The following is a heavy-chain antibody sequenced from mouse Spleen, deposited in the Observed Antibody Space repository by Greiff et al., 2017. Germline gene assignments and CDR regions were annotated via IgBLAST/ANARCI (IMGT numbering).Heavy chain of an antibody. Sequence: EVMLVESGPELVKPGASVKIPCKASGYTFTDYNMDWVKQSHGKSLEWIGDINPNNGGTIYNQKFKGKATLTVDKSSSTAYMELRSLTSEDTAVYYCAREDGPAWFAYWGQGTLVTVSA. J-gene: IGHJ3*01. D-gene: IGHD1-2*01. CDR1: GYTFTDYN. V-gene: IGHV1-18*01. CDR2: INPNNGGT. CDR3: AREDGPAWFAY.